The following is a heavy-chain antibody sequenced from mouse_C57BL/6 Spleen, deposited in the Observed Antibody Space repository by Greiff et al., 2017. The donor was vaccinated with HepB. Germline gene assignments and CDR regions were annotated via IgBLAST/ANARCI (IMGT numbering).Heavy chain of an antibody. CDR2: IYPGSGST. V-gene: IGHV1-55*01. CDR1: GYTFTSYW. J-gene: IGHJ4*01. CDR3: AITTVVPSYAMDY. D-gene: IGHD1-1*01. Sequence: QVQLQQSGAELVKPGASVKMSCKASGYTFTSYWITWVKQRPGQGLEWIGDIYPGSGSTNYNEKFKSKATLTVDTSSSTAYMQLSSLTSEDSAVYYCAITTVVPSYAMDYWGQRTSVTVSS.